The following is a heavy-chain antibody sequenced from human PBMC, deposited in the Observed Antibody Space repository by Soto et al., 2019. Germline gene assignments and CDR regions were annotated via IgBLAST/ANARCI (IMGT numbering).Heavy chain of an antibody. CDR3: AHTAALNTRGGRAIDI. CDR2: IYWDDDK. CDR1: GFSLSTSGVG. V-gene: IGHV2-5*02. D-gene: IGHD2-2*02. J-gene: IGHJ3*02. Sequence: QITLKESGPTLVKPTQTLTLTCTFSGFSLSTSGVGVGWIRQPPGKALEWLALIYWDDDKRYSPSLKSRLTITKDTSKNQVVLTMTNMDPVDTATYYCAHTAALNTRGGRAIDIWGQGTMVTVSS.